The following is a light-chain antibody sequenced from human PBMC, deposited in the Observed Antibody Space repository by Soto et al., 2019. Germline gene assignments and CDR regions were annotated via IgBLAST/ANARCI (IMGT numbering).Light chain of an antibody. CDR1: SSDVGSYNL. J-gene: IGLJ1*01. CDR2: EVS. CDR3: CSYAGSSYV. Sequence: QSALTQPASVSGSPGQSITISCTGTSSDVGSYNLVSWYQQRPGKAPKLMIYEVSKRPSGVSNRFSGSKSGNTASLTISGLQAEDEADYYCCSYAGSSYVFGTGTKLTVL. V-gene: IGLV2-23*02.